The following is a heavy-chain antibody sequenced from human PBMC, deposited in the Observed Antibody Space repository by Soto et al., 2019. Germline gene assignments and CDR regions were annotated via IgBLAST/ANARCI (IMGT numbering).Heavy chain of an antibody. V-gene: IGHV1-3*01. CDR1: GYTFTSYA. Sequence: SCKASGYTFTSYAMHWVRQAPGQRREWMGWINAGNGNTKYSQKFQGRVTITRDTSASTAYMELSSLRSEDTAVYYCAATPGYYYGMDVWGQGTTVTVSS. CDR3: AATPGYYYGMDV. J-gene: IGHJ6*02. CDR2: INAGNGNT.